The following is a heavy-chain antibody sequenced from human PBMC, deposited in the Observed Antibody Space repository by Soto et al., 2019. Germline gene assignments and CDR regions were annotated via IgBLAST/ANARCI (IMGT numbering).Heavy chain of an antibody. CDR2: ISGSGGST. CDR3: AKVKKQLSVYYYYGMAV. Sequence: GGSLRLSCAASGFTFSSYAMSWVRQAPGKGLEWVSAISGSGGSTYYADSVKGRFTISRDNSKNTLYLQMNSLRAEDTAVYYCAKVKKQLSVYYYYGMAVWGQGTTVTVSS. J-gene: IGHJ6*02. D-gene: IGHD6-6*01. V-gene: IGHV3-23*01. CDR1: GFTFSSYA.